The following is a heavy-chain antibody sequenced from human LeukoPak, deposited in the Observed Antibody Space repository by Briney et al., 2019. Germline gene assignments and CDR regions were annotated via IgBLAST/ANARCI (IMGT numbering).Heavy chain of an antibody. CDR3: ARRGSSGWFFDY. V-gene: IGHV5-51*01. D-gene: IGHD6-19*01. CDR2: LYPGDSET. J-gene: IGHJ4*02. CDR1: GYSFSSYW. Sequence: GESLKISCKSSGYSFSSYWIGWVRQMSGKGLEWMGILYPGDSETRYSPSFQGQVTISADKSISTAYLQWSSLKASDTATYYCARRGSSGWFFDYWGQGTLVTVSS.